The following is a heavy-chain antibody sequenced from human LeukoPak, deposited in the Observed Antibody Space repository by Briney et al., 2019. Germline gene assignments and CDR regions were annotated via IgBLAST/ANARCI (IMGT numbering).Heavy chain of an antibody. Sequence: SETLSLTCAVYGVSFSGYYWSWIRQPPGKGLEWIGEINNSGSTNYNPSLKSRVTISVDTSKNQFSLKLSSVTAADTAVYYCARGKVRGVIIAPFDYWGQGTLVTVSS. V-gene: IGHV4-34*01. D-gene: IGHD3-10*01. CDR1: GVSFSGYY. J-gene: IGHJ4*02. CDR3: ARGKVRGVIIAPFDY. CDR2: INNSGST.